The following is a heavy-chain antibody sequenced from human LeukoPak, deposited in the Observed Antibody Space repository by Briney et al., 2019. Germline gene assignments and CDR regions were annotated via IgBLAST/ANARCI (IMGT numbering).Heavy chain of an antibody. Sequence: ASVKVSCKASGYTFSTYPINWVRQAPGQGLEWMGWINTNTGSPTYAQGLTGRFVFSLDTSVSTAFLQINSLKAEDTALYYCVRSLYSSSSYGMDVWGQGTTVTVSS. CDR1: GYTFSTYP. J-gene: IGHJ6*02. D-gene: IGHD6-6*01. CDR2: INTNTGSP. CDR3: VRSLYSSSSYGMDV. V-gene: IGHV7-4-1*02.